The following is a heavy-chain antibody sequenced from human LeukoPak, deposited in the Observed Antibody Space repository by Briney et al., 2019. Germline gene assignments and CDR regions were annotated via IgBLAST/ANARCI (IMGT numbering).Heavy chain of an antibody. CDR2: INPSGGIT. D-gene: IGHD5-18*01. V-gene: IGHV1-46*01. CDR1: GYTFSNYY. J-gene: IGHJ4*02. Sequence: ASVKVSCKASGYTFSNYYKHWVRQAPRQGVGSMGIINPSGGITHDAQSFQGRVSLTRDTSTSTVYMEVSSLISEDTAVYYCARGLVNTAMVTRRIDYWGQGTLVTVPS. CDR3: ARGLVNTAMVTRRIDY.